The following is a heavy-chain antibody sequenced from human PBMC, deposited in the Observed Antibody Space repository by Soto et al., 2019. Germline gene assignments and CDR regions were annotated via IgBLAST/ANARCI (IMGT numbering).Heavy chain of an antibody. CDR2: ISGSADST. CDR3: AKTRGAMIYAISVYGMDV. D-gene: IGHD2-8*01. J-gene: IGHJ6*02. CDR1: GFTFSSFA. Sequence: EVQLLESGGGLVQPGGSLRLSCAASGFTFSSFALNWVRQAPGKGLEWVSIISGSADSTFYADSVKGRFTISRDNPKNMLYLQINSLRAEDTAVYYCAKTRGAMIYAISVYGMDVWGQGTTVTVSS. V-gene: IGHV3-23*01.